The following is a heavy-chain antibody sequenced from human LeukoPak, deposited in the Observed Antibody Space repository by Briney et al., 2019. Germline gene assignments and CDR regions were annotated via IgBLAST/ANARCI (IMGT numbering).Heavy chain of an antibody. D-gene: IGHD3-22*01. V-gene: IGHV4-59*01. J-gene: IGHJ5*02. CDR2: IYYSGST. CDR1: GGSISSYY. Sequence: SETLSLTCTVSGGSISSYYWSWIRQPPGKGLEWIGYIYYSGSTNYNPSLKSRVTISVGTSKNQFSLKLSSVTAADTAVYYCARDHRKNYYDSSGYYYWFDPWGQGTLVTVSS. CDR3: ARDHRKNYYDSSGYYYWFDP.